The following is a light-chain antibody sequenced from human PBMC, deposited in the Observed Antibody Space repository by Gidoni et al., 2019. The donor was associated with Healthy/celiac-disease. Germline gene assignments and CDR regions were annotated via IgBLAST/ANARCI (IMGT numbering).Light chain of an antibody. Sequence: ELVLTQSPGTLSLSPGERATLSCRASQSVSSSYLAWYQQKPGQAPRLLIYGASSRATGIPDRFSGSGSGTDFTLTISILEPEDFAVYYCQQYGSSPCSFGQGTKLEIK. J-gene: IGKJ2*04. CDR1: QSVSSSY. V-gene: IGKV3-20*01. CDR2: GAS. CDR3: QQYGSSPCS.